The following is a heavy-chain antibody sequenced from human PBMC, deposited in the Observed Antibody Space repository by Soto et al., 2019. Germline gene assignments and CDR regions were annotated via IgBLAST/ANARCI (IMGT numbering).Heavy chain of an antibody. CDR3: ARRDTAHEY. V-gene: IGHV5-10-1*01. CDR2: IDPSDSYT. J-gene: IGHJ4*02. D-gene: IGHD5-18*01. Sequence: GESLKISCKGSGYSFTSYWIICVRQMPGKGLEWMGKIDPSDSYTNYSPSFQGHVTISADKSISTAYLQWSSLKASDTAMYYCARRDTAHEYWGQGTMVTVSS. CDR1: GYSFTSYW.